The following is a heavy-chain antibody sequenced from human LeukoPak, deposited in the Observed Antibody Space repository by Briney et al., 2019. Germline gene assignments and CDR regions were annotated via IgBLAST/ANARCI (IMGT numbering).Heavy chain of an antibody. CDR3: ARSPSPLGDYVPDAFDI. V-gene: IGHV1-69*04. CDR2: IIPISGIA. J-gene: IGHJ3*02. D-gene: IGHD4-17*01. Sequence: ASVKVSCKASGGTFSSYAISWVRQAPGQGLEWMGRIIPISGIADCAQKFQGRVTITADKSTSTAYMELSSLRSEDTAVYYCARSPSPLGDYVPDAFDIWGQGTMVTVSS. CDR1: GGTFSSYA.